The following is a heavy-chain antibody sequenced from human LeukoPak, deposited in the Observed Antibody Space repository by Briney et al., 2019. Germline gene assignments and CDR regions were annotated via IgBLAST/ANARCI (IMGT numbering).Heavy chain of an antibody. D-gene: IGHD3-10*02. CDR2: IAYSGNS. CDR1: GDSINNYY. Sequence: SETLSLTCTVSGDSINNYYWSWLRQTPEEGLECIGFIAYSGNSNYNPSLESRVTISIDTSKNQFSLKLNSVTAADTAMYYCARVVRGAVTFNRFDPWGQGTLVTVSS. J-gene: IGHJ5*02. V-gene: IGHV4-59*01. CDR3: ARVVRGAVTFNRFDP.